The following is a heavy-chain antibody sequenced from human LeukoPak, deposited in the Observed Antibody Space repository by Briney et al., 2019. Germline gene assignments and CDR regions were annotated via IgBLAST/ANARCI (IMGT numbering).Heavy chain of an antibody. J-gene: IGHJ6*02. Sequence: RASVTVSCKASGYTFTDYYMHWVRQAPGQGLEWMGWINPKIGGRNYAQKFQGRVTMTRDTSINTAYMELSSLRSDDTAVYYCARARSSGYQGYGTDVWGQGTTVTVS. D-gene: IGHD3-22*01. CDR1: GYTFTDYY. V-gene: IGHV1-2*02. CDR2: INPKIGGR. CDR3: ARARSSGYQGYGTDV.